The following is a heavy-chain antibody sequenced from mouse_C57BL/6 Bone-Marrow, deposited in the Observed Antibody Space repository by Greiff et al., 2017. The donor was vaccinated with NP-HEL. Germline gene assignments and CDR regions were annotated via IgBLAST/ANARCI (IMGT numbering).Heavy chain of an antibody. J-gene: IGHJ1*03. Sequence: QVQLKQSGPELVKPGASVKISCKASGYAFSSSWMNWVKQRPGKGLEWIGRIYPGDGDTNYNGKFKGKATLTADKSSSTAYMQLSSLTSEDSAVYFCAREGHYYGSSSYFDVWGTGTTVTVSS. CDR3: AREGHYYGSSSYFDV. CDR1: GYAFSSSW. D-gene: IGHD1-1*01. CDR2: IYPGDGDT. V-gene: IGHV1-82*01.